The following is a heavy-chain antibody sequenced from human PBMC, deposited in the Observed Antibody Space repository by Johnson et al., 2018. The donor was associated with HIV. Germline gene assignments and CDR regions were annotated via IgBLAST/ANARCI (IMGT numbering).Heavy chain of an antibody. CDR1: GFTFDDYA. J-gene: IGHJ3*02. D-gene: IGHD2-2*01. CDR3: ARGGLGYQNIHDAFDI. CDR2: ISWNSGSI. Sequence: VQLVESGGGLVQPGRSLRLSCAASGFTFDDYAMHWVRQAPGKGLEWVSGISWNSGSIGFADSVKGRFTISRDNDKNSLYLQMNSLRGEDSALYYCARGGLGYQNIHDAFDIWGQGTIVTVSS. V-gene: IGHV3-9*01.